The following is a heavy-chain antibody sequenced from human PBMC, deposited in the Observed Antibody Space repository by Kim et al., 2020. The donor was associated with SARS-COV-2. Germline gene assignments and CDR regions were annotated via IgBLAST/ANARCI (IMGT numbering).Heavy chain of an antibody. CDR1: GYTFTSYA. Sequence: ASVKVSCKASGYTFTSYAMHWVRQAPGQRLEWMGWINAGNGNTKYSQKFQGRVTITRDTSASTAYMELSSLRSEDTAVYYCARTHPHITMVRGVKIREGLVFDYWGQGTLVTVSS. D-gene: IGHD3-10*01. CDR3: ARTHPHITMVRGVKIREGLVFDY. CDR2: INAGNGNT. V-gene: IGHV1-3*01. J-gene: IGHJ4*02.